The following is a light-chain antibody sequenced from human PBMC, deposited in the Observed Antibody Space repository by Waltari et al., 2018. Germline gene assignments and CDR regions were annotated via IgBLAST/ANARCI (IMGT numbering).Light chain of an antibody. V-gene: IGLV2-23*02. CDR3: CSYAGRRILGVV. CDR1: SSDIGAYHL. Sequence: QSALTQPASVSGSPGQSITIPCTATSSDIGAYHLFYWYQQRPGKAPKLMIYEVTKWPSGVSNRFSGSKSGNTASLTISGLQAEDEADYYCCSYAGRRILGVVFGGGTKLTVL. J-gene: IGLJ2*01. CDR2: EVT.